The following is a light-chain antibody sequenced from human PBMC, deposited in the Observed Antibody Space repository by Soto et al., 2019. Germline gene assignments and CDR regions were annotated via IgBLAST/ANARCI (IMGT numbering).Light chain of an antibody. CDR2: DVI. V-gene: IGLV2-11*01. CDR1: SSDVGVYNY. J-gene: IGLJ3*02. Sequence: QSALTQPRSVSGSPGQSVTISCTGTSSDVGVYNYVSWYQQHPGKAPQLVIYDVIKRPSGVPYRFSGSKSGNTASLTISGLQAEDEADYYCCSYASTISWVFGGGTKLTVL. CDR3: CSYASTISWV.